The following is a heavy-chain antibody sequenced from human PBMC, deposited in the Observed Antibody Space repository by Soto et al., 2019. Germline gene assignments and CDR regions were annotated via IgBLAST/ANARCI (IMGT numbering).Heavy chain of an antibody. CDR1: GFTVSSNY. D-gene: IGHD3-10*02. V-gene: IGHV3-66*01. CDR3: TTDSLFTQMLVRFDF. CDR2: IYSGGST. Sequence: GGSLRLSCAASGFTVSSNYMSWVRQAPGKGLEWVSVIYSGGSTYYADSVKGRFTISRDNSKNTLYLQMNSLRAEDTAVYYCTTDSLFTQMLVRFDFWGLGTLVTVSS. J-gene: IGHJ4*01.